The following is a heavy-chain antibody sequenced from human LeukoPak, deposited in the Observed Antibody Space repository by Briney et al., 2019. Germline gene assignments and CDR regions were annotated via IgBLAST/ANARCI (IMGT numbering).Heavy chain of an antibody. D-gene: IGHD3-10*01. Sequence: SETLSLTCHVSGGSTRSYYWTWIRQPLGKGLEWIGYIYYSGTTNYNPSLNSRVTISVDTSKNQFSLKLSSLTAADTAVYHCAATRDYYGSGSYYNDNWFDPWGQGTLVTVSS. J-gene: IGHJ5*02. V-gene: IGHV4-59*08. CDR3: AATRDYYGSGSYYNDNWFDP. CDR1: GGSTRSYY. CDR2: IYYSGTT.